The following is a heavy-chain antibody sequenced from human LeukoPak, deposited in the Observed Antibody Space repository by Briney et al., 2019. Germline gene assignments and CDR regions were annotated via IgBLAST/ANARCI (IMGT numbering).Heavy chain of an antibody. V-gene: IGHV3-21*04. Sequence: GGSLRLSCAASGFTFSSYNMNWVRQAPGKGLEWVSSISSSSSYIYYADSVKGRFTISRDNSKNTLYLQMNSLRAEDTAVYYCAREGWFDPWGQGTLVTVSS. CDR2: ISSSSSYI. J-gene: IGHJ5*02. CDR3: AREGWFDP. CDR1: GFTFSSYN.